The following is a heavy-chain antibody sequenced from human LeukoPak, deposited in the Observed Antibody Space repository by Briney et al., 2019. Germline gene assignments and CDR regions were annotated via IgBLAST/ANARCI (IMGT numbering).Heavy chain of an antibody. CDR2: IYYSGST. CDR3: AREGSIYYYDSSGYLGY. V-gene: IGHV4-30-4*08. Sequence: SQTLSLTCTVSGGSISSGDYYWSWIRQPPGKGLEWIGYIYYSGSTYYSPSLKSRVTISVDTSKNQFSLKLSSVTAADTAIYYCAREGSIYYYDSSGYLGYWGQGTLVTVSS. D-gene: IGHD3-22*01. CDR1: GGSISSGDYY. J-gene: IGHJ4*02.